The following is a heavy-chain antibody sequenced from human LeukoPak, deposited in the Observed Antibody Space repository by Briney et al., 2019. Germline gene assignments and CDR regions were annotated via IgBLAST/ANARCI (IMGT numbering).Heavy chain of an antibody. D-gene: IGHD3-10*01. CDR1: GYSFTSYW. Sequence: GESLKISCKGSGYSFTSYWISWVRQMPGKGLEWMGRIDPSDSYTNYSPSFQGHVTISADKSISTAYLQWSSLKASDTAMYYCTRHEIRSQRGTFYGMDVWGQGTTVTVSS. CDR3: TRHEIRSQRGTFYGMDV. J-gene: IGHJ6*02. V-gene: IGHV5-10-1*01. CDR2: IDPSDSYT.